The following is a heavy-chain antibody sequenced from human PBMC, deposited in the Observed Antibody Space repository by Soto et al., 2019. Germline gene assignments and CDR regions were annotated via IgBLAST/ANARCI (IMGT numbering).Heavy chain of an antibody. J-gene: IGHJ4*02. D-gene: IGHD3-22*01. CDR3: ARDYPRPYYYDSSGADY. CDR2: IWYDGSNK. CDR1: GFTFSSYG. V-gene: IGHV3-33*01. Sequence: ESGGGVVQPGRSLRLSCAASGFTFSSYGMHWVRQAPGKGLEWVAVIWYDGSNKYYADSVKGRFTISRDNSKNTLYLQMNSLRAEDTAVYYCARDYPRPYYYDSSGADYWGQGTLVTVSS.